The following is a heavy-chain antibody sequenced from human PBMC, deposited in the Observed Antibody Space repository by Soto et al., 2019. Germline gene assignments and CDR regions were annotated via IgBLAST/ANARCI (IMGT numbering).Heavy chain of an antibody. CDR1: GFTFSSYA. CDR2: ISGSGGST. CDR3: AKGPGDYDYYYYYYYMDV. Sequence: PGGSLRLSCAASGFTFSSYAMSWVRQAPGKGLEWVSAISGSGGSTYYADSVKGRFTISRDNSKNTLYLQMNSLRAEDTAVYYCAKGPGDYDYYYYYYYMDVWGKGTTVTVSS. D-gene: IGHD5-12*01. J-gene: IGHJ6*03. V-gene: IGHV3-23*01.